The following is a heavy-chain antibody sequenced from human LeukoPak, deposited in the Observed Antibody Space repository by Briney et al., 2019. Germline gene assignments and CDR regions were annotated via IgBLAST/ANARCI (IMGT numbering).Heavy chain of an antibody. V-gene: IGHV3-7*01. CDR2: IRQDGGEK. Sequence: GGSLILSCAVSGFTFTDYWMNWVRQAPGKGLEWVASIRQDGGEKYYVDSVKGRFTISRDNTKNSLYLQMSALRAEDPAVYYCARDGTAAGLYFDLWGQGTLVTVSS. CDR3: ARDGTAAGLYFDL. CDR1: GFTFTDYW. J-gene: IGHJ4*01. D-gene: IGHD6-13*01.